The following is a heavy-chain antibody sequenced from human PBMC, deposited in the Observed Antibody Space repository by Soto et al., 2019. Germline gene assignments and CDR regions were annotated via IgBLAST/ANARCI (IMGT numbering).Heavy chain of an antibody. CDR2: IHWDDDK. CDR1: GFSLSTSGVG. J-gene: IGHJ4*02. CDR3: AHGHHQPGTGPFDY. Sequence: QITLKESGPTLVKPTQTLTLTCTFSGFSLSTSGVGVGWIRQPPGKALEWLALIHWDDDKRYSPSLKSRLTTTKDTSKNQVVLTMTNMDPVDTATYYCAHGHHQPGTGPFDYWGQGTLVTVSS. D-gene: IGHD1-1*01. V-gene: IGHV2-5*02.